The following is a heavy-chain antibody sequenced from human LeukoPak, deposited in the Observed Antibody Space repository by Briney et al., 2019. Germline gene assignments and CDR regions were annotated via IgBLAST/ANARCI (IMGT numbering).Heavy chain of an antibody. CDR2: IIPIFGTA. Sequence: GASVKVSCKASGGTFSSYAISWVRQAPGQGLEWMGGIIPIFGTANYAQKFQGRVTITTDESTSTAYMELSSLRSEDTAVYYCARGGPRNSNSNPNYYYYMDVWGKGTTVTVSS. CDR1: GGTFSSYA. V-gene: IGHV1-69*05. CDR3: ARGGPRNSNSNPNYYYYMDV. D-gene: IGHD4-11*01. J-gene: IGHJ6*03.